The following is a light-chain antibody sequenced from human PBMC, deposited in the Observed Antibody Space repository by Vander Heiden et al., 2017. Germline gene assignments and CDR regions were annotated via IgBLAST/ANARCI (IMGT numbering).Light chain of an antibody. Sequence: QSALTQPASVSGSPGQSITISCTGTSSDIGAYNYVSWYQHHPGKAPKLRTFDVYHRPSGVSTRFSGSKSGDTASLAISGLQAEDEAYYYCSSYTTSRTWVFGGGTKLTVL. J-gene: IGLJ3*02. CDR3: SSYTTSRTWV. CDR1: SSDIGAYNY. V-gene: IGLV2-14*03. CDR2: DVY.